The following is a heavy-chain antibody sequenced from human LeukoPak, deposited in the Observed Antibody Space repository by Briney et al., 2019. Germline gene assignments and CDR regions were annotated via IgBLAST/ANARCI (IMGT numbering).Heavy chain of an antibody. V-gene: IGHV4-34*01. CDR3: ARGVYYYDSSGYNYFDY. CDR1: GGSFSGYY. D-gene: IGHD3-22*01. Sequence: SETLSLTCAVYGGSFSGYYWSWIRQPPGKGLEWIGEINHSGSTNYNPSLKSRVTISVDTSKNQFSLKLSSVTAADTAVYYCARGVYYYDSSGYNYFDYWGQGTLVTVSS. J-gene: IGHJ4*02. CDR2: INHSGST.